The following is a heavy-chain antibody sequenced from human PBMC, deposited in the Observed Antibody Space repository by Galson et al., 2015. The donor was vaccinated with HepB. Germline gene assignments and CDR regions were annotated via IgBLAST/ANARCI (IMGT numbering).Heavy chain of an antibody. Sequence: QSGAEVKKPGESLKISCKGSGYNFARYWIAWVRQMPGKGLELMANIYPGDSDTKYRPSFQGQVTISADKSISTAYLHCNSLKASDTAVYYCARQIVPDGAFDFWGQGTVVTVSS. CDR2: IYPGDSDT. CDR3: ARQIVPDGAFDF. CDR1: GYNFARYW. J-gene: IGHJ3*01. D-gene: IGHD1-14*01. V-gene: IGHV5-51*01.